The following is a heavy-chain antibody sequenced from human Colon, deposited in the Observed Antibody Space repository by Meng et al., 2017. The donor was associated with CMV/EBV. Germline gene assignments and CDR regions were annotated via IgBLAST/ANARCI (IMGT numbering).Heavy chain of an antibody. V-gene: IGHV3-30*02. D-gene: IGHD6-6*01. J-gene: IGHJ3*02. CDR3: ATDRGIIPSRPGAFDI. CDR1: GFTFSNFG. Sequence: GESLKISCAASGFTFSNFGMHWVRQTPGKGLEWVASIRYAGIDKFYADSVKGRFTISRDNTKNSLYLQMNSLGAEDTAVYYCATDRGIIPSRPGAFDIWGQGAKVTVSS. CDR2: IRYAGIDK.